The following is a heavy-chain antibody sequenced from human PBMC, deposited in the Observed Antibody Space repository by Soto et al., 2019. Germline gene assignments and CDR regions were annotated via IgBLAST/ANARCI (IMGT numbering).Heavy chain of an antibody. V-gene: IGHV4-59*08. CDR2: GYYTGST. CDR3: ARRPGSHRAFHI. J-gene: IGHJ3*02. Sequence: SETLSLTCTVSGGSITSNYWNWIRQPPGKGLEWIGYGYYTGSTLYSPSLKSRVIMSVDTSKNQFSLILTSVTAADTAVYYCARRPGSHRAFHIWGQGTMVTVSS. CDR1: GGSITSNY.